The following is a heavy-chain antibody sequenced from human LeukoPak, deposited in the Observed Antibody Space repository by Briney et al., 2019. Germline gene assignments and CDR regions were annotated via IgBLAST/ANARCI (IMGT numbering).Heavy chain of an antibody. CDR1: GYTFTNYG. D-gene: IGHD3-10*01. J-gene: IGHJ5*02. CDR2: ISTYNGDT. V-gene: IGHV1-18*01. CDR3: ARGLITMGWTLQYNWFDP. Sequence: GESLKVSCKASGYTFTNYGINWVRQAPGQGLEWMGWISTYNGDTNYAQNLQGRVTMTTDTSTTTAYMELRSLRSDDSAIYYCARGLITMGWTLQYNWFDPWGQGTLVTVSS.